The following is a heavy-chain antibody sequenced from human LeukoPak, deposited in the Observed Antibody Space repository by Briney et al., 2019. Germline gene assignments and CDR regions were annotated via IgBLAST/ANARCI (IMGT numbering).Heavy chain of an antibody. CDR2: IYPGDSDR. V-gene: IGHV5-51*01. D-gene: IGHD6-6*01. Sequence: GESLKISCKGSGYTFTSYWIAWVRQMPGKGLEWMGNIYPGDSDRRYSPSFQGLVTISVDKSVSTAYLQWSSLKASDTAMYYCARHRQLYSSSMDVWGKGTTVTVSS. J-gene: IGHJ6*03. CDR1: GYTFTSYW. CDR3: ARHRQLYSSSMDV.